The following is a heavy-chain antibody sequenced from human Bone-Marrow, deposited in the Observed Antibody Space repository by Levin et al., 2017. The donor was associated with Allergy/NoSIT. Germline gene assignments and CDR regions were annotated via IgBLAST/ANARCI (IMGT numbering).Heavy chain of an antibody. CDR2: ISYDGTNT. CDR3: ARDFMSDHDYESGAIDY. D-gene: IGHD3-22*01. V-gene: IGHV3-30*04. Sequence: GESLKISCAASGFTFTSHALHWVRQAPGKGLEWVAMISYDGTNTYYGDSVKGRFTISRDNSKNTLYLQMINLRAEDTALYYCARDFMSDHDYESGAIDYWGQGTLVTVSS. J-gene: IGHJ4*02. CDR1: GFTFTSHA.